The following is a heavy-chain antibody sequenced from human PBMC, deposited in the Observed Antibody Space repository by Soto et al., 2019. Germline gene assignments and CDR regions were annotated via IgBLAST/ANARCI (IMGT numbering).Heavy chain of an antibody. CDR1: GGTFSSYT. V-gene: IGHV1-69*02. CDR2: IIPILGIA. D-gene: IGHD4-17*01. CDR3: ACYGDYEGGYYYYGMDV. J-gene: IGHJ6*02. Sequence: QVQLVQSGAEVKKPGSSVKVSCKASGGTFSSYTISWVRQAPGQGLEWMGRIIPILGIANYAQKFQGRVTITADKSTSTAYMERSSLRSEDTAVYYCACYGDYEGGYYYYGMDVWGQGTTVTVSS.